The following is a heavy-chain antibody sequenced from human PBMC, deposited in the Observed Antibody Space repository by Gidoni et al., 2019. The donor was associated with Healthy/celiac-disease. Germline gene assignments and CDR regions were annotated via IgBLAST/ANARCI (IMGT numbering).Heavy chain of an antibody. CDR2: ISGSGGST. CDR3: AKDPPVPTVTTPTVIDY. D-gene: IGHD4-4*01. J-gene: IGHJ4*02. Sequence: EVQLLESGGGLVQPGGSLRLSCAASGFHFSSYAMSWVRQAPGKGLEWVSAISGSGGSTYYADSVKGRFTISRDNSKNTLYLQMNSLRAEDTAVYYCAKDPPVPTVTTPTVIDYWGQGTLVTVSS. V-gene: IGHV3-23*01. CDR1: GFHFSSYA.